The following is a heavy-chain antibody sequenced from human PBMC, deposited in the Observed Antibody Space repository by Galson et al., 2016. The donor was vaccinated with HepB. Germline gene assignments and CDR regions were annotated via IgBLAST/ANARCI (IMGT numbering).Heavy chain of an antibody. V-gene: IGHV3-30*03. Sequence: SLRLSCAASGFTFSSYAMHWVRQAPGKGLEWVAVISYDGSHKYYAASVKGRFTISRDNSKNTLSQQMNSLHQGPIGLPPGTLLQEHLWG. CDR3: TLLQEHL. J-gene: IGHJ6*01. CDR1: GFTFSSYA. CDR2: ISYDGSHK.